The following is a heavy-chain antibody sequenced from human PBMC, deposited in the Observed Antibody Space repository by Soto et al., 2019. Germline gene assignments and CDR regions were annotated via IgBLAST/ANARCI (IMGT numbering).Heavy chain of an antibody. CDR3: ARGPSGDKVDY. Sequence: QVQLQESGPGLVKPSETLSLTFTVPGGSISIVIYSWGWIRQSPAKGLEWIGHIYSGGSTYNNPSLKSRVTISVDTSKNQFSLKLSSVSAADTAVYYCARGPSGDKVDYWGQGTLVTVSS. J-gene: IGHJ4*02. D-gene: IGHD7-27*01. CDR1: GGSISIVIYS. CDR2: IYSGGST. V-gene: IGHV4-30-4*01.